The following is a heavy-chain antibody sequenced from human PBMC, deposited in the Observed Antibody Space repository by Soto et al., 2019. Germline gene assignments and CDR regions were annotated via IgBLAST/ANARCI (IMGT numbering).Heavy chain of an antibody. CDR1: GYTFTNYD. J-gene: IGHJ6*02. CDR3: AIVGPGYYFGMDV. V-gene: IGHV1-8*01. Sequence: QVQLVQSGAEVKKPGASVKVSCTASGYTFTNYDIYWVRQATGQGLECVGWMNPNSGNTDYPQKFQGRVTMTRNTSISTAYMELTSLRSEDTAVYYCAIVGPGYYFGMDVWGQGTTVTVSS. CDR2: MNPNSGNT.